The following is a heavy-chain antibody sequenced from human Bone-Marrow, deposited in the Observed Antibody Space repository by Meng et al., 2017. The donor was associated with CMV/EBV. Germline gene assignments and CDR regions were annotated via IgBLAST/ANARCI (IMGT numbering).Heavy chain of an antibody. CDR1: GFTFSSYS. CDR2: ISSSSSYI. Sequence: GGSLRLSCAASGFTFSSYSMNWVRQAPGKGLEWVSSISSSSSYIYYADSVKGRFTISRDNAKNSLYLQMNSLRAEDTAVYYCARDPPQELGGMDVWRPGTTVTVSS. V-gene: IGHV3-21*01. J-gene: IGHJ6*02. CDR3: ARDPPQELGGMDV. D-gene: IGHD3-10*01.